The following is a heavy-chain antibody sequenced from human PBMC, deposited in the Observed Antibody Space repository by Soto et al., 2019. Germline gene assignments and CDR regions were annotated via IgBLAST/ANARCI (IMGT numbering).Heavy chain of an antibody. CDR2: ISPSSGVT. V-gene: IGHV1-2*04. J-gene: IGHJ4*01. Sequence: QVQLVQSGAEVKKPGASVTVACKASGYTFTDYYIHWVRQAPGQGLEWLGWISPSSGVTNYAQKFKEWDTVSRDTSIATVYMEVSRLTSDDTALYYCTRGYFASGTYDYFDHWGQGTMFTVSS. D-gene: IGHD3-10*01. CDR1: GYTFTDYY. CDR3: TRGYFASGTYDYFDH.